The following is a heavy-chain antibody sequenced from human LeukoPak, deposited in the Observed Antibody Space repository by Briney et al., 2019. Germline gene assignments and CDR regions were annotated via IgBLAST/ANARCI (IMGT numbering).Heavy chain of an antibody. CDR1: GYTFTGYY. CDR3: ARGMTTFDY. Sequence: ASVKVSRKASGYTFTGYYMHWVRQAPGQGLEWMGRINPNSGGTNYAQKFQGRVTMTSDTSITTAYMELSRLRSDDTAVYYCARGMTTFDYWGQGTLVTVSS. V-gene: IGHV1-2*06. J-gene: IGHJ4*02. D-gene: IGHD4-11*01. CDR2: INPNSGGT.